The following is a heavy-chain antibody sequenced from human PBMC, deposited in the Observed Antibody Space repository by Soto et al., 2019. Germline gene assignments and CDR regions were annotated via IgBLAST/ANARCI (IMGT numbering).Heavy chain of an antibody. CDR3: ARVMVRGHNWFDP. J-gene: IGHJ5*02. D-gene: IGHD3-10*01. V-gene: IGHV4-31*03. CDR2: IYYSGST. Sequence: SETLSLTCTVSGGSISSGGYYWSWIRQHPGKGLEWIGYIYYSGSTYHNPSLKSRVTISVDTSKNQFSLKLSSVTAADTAVYYCARVMVRGHNWFDPWGQGTLVTVSS. CDR1: GGSISSGGYY.